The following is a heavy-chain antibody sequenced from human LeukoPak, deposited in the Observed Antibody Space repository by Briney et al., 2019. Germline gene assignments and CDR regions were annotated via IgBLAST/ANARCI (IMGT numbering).Heavy chain of an antibody. D-gene: IGHD1-26*01. CDR1: GGTFSSYA. Sequence: SVKVSCKASGGTFSSYAISWVRQAPGQGLEWMGRIIPILGIANYAQKFQGRITITADKSTSTAYMELSSLRSEDTAVYYCARHPVGARGSFDYWGQGTLVTVSS. V-gene: IGHV1-69*04. CDR3: ARHPVGARGSFDY. CDR2: IIPILGIA. J-gene: IGHJ4*02.